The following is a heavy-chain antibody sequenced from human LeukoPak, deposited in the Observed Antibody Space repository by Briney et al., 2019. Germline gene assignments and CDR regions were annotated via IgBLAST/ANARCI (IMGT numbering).Heavy chain of an antibody. CDR2: ISSSGSTI. CDR1: GFTFSSYE. J-gene: IGHJ4*02. Sequence: GGSLRLSCAASGFTFSSYEMNWVRQAPGKGLEWASYISSSGSTIYYADSAKGRFTISRDNAKNSLYLQMNSLRAEDTAVYYCAGGSGSSDYWGQGTLVTVSS. D-gene: IGHD1-26*01. CDR3: AGGSGSSDY. V-gene: IGHV3-48*03.